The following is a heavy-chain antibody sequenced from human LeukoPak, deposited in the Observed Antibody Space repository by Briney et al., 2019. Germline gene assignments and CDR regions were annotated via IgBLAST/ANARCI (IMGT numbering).Heavy chain of an antibody. V-gene: IGHV3-23*01. CDR3: AKWDYYDSSGYNDAFDI. J-gene: IGHJ3*02. CDR1: GFTFSSYA. D-gene: IGHD3-22*01. Sequence: GGSLRLSCAASGFTFSSYAMSWVRQAPGKGLEWVSAISGSGGSTYYADSVKGRFTISRDNSKNTLYLQMNSLRAEDTAVYYCAKWDYYDSSGYNDAFDIWGQGTMVTVSS. CDR2: ISGSGGST.